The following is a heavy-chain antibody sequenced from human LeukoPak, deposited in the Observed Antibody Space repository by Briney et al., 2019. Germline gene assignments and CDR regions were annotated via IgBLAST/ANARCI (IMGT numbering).Heavy chain of an antibody. CDR2: INHSGST. J-gene: IGHJ5*02. V-gene: IGHV4-34*01. Sequence: SETLSLTCAVYGGSFSGYYWSWIRQPPGKGLEWIGEINHSGSTNYNPSLKSRVTISVDTSKNQFSLKLSSVTAADTAVYYCARGVIVVVPAANTYNWFDPWGQGTLVTVSS. CDR1: GGSFSGYY. D-gene: IGHD2-2*01. CDR3: ARGVIVVVPAANTYNWFDP.